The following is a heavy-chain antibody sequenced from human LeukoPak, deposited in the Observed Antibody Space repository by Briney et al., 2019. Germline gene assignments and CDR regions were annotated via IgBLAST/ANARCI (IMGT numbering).Heavy chain of an antibody. Sequence: GGSLRLSCAASGFTFSSYGMHWVRQAPGKGLEWVAFIRYDGSNKYYADSVKGRFTISRDNSKNTLYLQMNSLRAEDTAVYYCAREPKIVASLTLDYWGQGTLVTVSS. CDR2: IRYDGSNK. J-gene: IGHJ4*02. D-gene: IGHD5-12*01. V-gene: IGHV3-30*02. CDR3: AREPKIVASLTLDY. CDR1: GFTFSSYG.